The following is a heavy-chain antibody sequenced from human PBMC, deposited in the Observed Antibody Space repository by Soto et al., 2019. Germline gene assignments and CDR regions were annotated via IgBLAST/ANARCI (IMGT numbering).Heavy chain of an antibody. CDR1: GGSISSYY. J-gene: IGHJ6*03. CDR3: ARSSESPQFDYYYYYMDV. Sequence: SETLSLTYTVSGGSISSYYWSWIRQPPGKGLEWIGYIYYSGSTNYNPSLKSRVTISVDTSKNQFSLKLSSVTAADTAVFYCARSSESPQFDYYYYYMDVWGKGTTVTVSS. V-gene: IGHV4-59*01. CDR2: IYYSGST.